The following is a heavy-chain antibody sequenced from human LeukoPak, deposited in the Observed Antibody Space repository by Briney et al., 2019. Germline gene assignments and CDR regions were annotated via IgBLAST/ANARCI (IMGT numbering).Heavy chain of an antibody. D-gene: IGHD2-2*01. CDR2: IYYSGST. CDR1: GGSMNSYY. V-gene: IGHV4-59*08. CDR3: ARHQFQLLVNDDAFDM. J-gene: IGHJ3*02. Sequence: SETLSLTCTVSGGSMNSYYWSWIRQPPGKGLEWIGYIYYSGSTNYNPSLKSRATISVDTSKNQFSLKLTSVTAADTAVYYCARHQFQLLVNDDAFDMWGQGTMVTVSS.